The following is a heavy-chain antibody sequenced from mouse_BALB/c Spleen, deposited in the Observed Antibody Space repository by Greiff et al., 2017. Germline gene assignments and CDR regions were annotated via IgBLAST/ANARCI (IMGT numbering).Heavy chain of an antibody. CDR2: ISSGSSTI. CDR3: ARSNHWYFDV. Sequence: EVKLVESGGGLVQPGGSRKLSCAASGFTFSSYGMHWVRQAPEKGLEWVAYISSGSSTIYYADTVKGRFTISRDNPKNTLFLQMTSLRSEDTAMFYCARSNHWYFDVWGAGTTVTVSS. V-gene: IGHV5-17*02. D-gene: IGHD2-5*01. CDR1: GFTFSSYG. J-gene: IGHJ1*01.